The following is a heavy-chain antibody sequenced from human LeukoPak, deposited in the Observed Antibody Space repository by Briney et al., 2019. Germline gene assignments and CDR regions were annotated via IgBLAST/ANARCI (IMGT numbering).Heavy chain of an antibody. D-gene: IGHD5-24*01. J-gene: IGHJ4*02. CDR3: ARDRGWLQHDY. Sequence: GGSLRLSCAASGFTFSNYWMSWVRQAPGKGLEWLANIKKDGSAKSCVESVKGRFTISRDNAKNSLYLQMNSLGAEDTAVYYCARDRGWLQHDYWGQGTLVTVSS. CDR1: GFTFSNYW. V-gene: IGHV3-7*04. CDR2: IKKDGSAK.